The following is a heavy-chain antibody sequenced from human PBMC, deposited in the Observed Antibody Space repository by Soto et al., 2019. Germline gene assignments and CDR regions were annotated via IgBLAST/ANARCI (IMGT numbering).Heavy chain of an antibody. CDR1: GFTFSSYA. J-gene: IGHJ4*02. CDR3: ARGPEARLWLEFDY. Sequence: QVQLVESGGGVVQPGRSLRLSCAASGFTFSSYAMHWVRQAPGKGLEWVAVISYDGSNKYYADSVKGRFTVSRDNSKNTLYLQMNSLRAEDTAVYYCARGPEARLWLEFDYWGQGTLVTVSS. D-gene: IGHD5-18*01. CDR2: ISYDGSNK. V-gene: IGHV3-30-3*01.